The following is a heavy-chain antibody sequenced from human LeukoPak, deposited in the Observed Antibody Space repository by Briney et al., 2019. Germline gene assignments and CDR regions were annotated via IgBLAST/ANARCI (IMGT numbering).Heavy chain of an antibody. CDR3: ARHKIFGYCSSTSCLYYFDY. Sequence: PSETLSLTCTASGGSISSSSYYWGWIRQPPGKGLEWIGSIYYSGSTYYNPSPKSRVTISVDTSKNQFSLKLSSVTAADTAVYYCARHKIFGYCSSTSCLYYFDYWGQGTLVTVSS. CDR2: IYYSGST. J-gene: IGHJ4*02. V-gene: IGHV4-39*01. D-gene: IGHD2-2*01. CDR1: GGSISSSSYY.